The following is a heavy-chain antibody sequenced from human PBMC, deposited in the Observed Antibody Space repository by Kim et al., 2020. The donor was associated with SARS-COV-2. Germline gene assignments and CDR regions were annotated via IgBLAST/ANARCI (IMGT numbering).Heavy chain of an antibody. CDR3: ARDHVVVAADYYYYGMDV. Sequence: ASVKVSCKASGYTFTSYYMHWVRQAPGQGLEWMGIINPSGGSTSYAQKFQGRVTMTRDTSTSTVYMELSSLRSEDTAVYYCARDHVVVAADYYYYGMDVWGQGTTVTVSS. CDR2: INPSGGST. J-gene: IGHJ6*02. CDR1: GYTFTSYY. D-gene: IGHD2-15*01. V-gene: IGHV1-46*01.